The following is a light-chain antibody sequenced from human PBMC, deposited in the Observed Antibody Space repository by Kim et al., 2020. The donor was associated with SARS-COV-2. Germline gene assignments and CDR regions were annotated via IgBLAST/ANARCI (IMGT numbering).Light chain of an antibody. CDR1: QGLSTH. Sequence: SVGASATIPCPASQGLSTHVHWYQQKPGKAPKLLIYCASTLEDGVPSRFVGGGSGTDFTLTIYSLQPEDFATYFCQQTYSSLHITFGQGTRLEIK. J-gene: IGKJ5*01. CDR3: QQTYSSLHIT. CDR2: CAS. V-gene: IGKV1-39*01.